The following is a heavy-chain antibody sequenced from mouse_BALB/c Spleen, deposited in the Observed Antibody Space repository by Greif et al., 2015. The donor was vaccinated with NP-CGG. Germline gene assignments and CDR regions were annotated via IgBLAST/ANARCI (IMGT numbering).Heavy chain of an antibody. D-gene: IGHD2-2*01. Sequence: VQLQQSAAELARPGASVKMSCKASGYTFTSYTMHWVKQRPGQGLEWIGYINPSSGYTEYNQKFKDKTTLTADKSSSTAYMQLTSLTSEDSAVYYCARPGYGAMDYWGQGTSVTVSS. J-gene: IGHJ4*01. CDR3: ARPGYGAMDY. CDR2: INPSSGYT. V-gene: IGHV1-4*02. CDR1: GYTFTSYT.